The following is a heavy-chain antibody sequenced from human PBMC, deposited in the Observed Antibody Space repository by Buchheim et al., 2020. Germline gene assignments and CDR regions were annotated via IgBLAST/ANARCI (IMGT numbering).Heavy chain of an antibody. Sequence: EVQLVQSGAEVKKPGESLKISCKGSGYSFTSYWIGWVRQMPGKGLEWMGIIYPGDSDTRYSPSFQGQVTIPADKPISTASLQWSNLKASDTAMYYCARHMQPNYYDSSGYYELDYWGQGTL. J-gene: IGHJ4*02. CDR1: GYSFTSYW. CDR3: ARHMQPNYYDSSGYYELDY. CDR2: IYPGDSDT. V-gene: IGHV5-51*01. D-gene: IGHD3-22*01.